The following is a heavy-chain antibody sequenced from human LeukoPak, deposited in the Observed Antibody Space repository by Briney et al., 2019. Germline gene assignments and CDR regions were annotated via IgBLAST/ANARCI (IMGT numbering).Heavy chain of an antibody. CDR3: AREGPYGDYFDY. J-gene: IGHJ4*02. CDR1: GFTFSSHS. D-gene: IGHD4-17*01. CDR2: ISSSSSYI. Sequence: GGSLRLSCAASGFTFSSHSMNWVRQAPGKGLEWVSSISSSSSYIYYADSVKGRFTISRDNAKNSLYLQMNSLRAEDTAVYYCAREGPYGDYFDYWGQGTLVTVSS. V-gene: IGHV3-21*01.